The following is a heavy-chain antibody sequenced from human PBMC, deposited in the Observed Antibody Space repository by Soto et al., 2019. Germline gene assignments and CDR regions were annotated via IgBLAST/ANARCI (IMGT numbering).Heavy chain of an antibody. D-gene: IGHD4-17*01. CDR3: ARVLERTTLIPYLLDY. CDR2: ISAYNGNT. V-gene: IGHV1-18*04. Sequence: QVQLVQSGADMKRPGASVKVSCKASGYTFTSYAISWVRQAPGQGLEWMGWISAYNGNTNYAQNLQGRVTMTTDPSTTKAEMELRSLRSDYTAVYYCARVLERTTLIPYLLDYCGQGTLNSVSS. J-gene: IGHJ4*02. CDR1: GYTFTSYA.